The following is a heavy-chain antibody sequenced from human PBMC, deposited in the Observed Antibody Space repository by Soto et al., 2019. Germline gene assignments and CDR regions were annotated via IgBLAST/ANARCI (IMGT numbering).Heavy chain of an antibody. V-gene: IGHV5-10-1*01. Sequence: PGESLKISCKASGYSFTTYWITWVRQMPGKGLEWMGRTDPSDSYANYSPSFQGHVTISADKSINTAYLQWSSLKASDTAIYYCGRVRVDKAEGWFDPWGQGTLVTVS. CDR2: TDPSDSYA. D-gene: IGHD5-18*01. CDR3: GRVRVDKAEGWFDP. CDR1: GYSFTTYW. J-gene: IGHJ5*02.